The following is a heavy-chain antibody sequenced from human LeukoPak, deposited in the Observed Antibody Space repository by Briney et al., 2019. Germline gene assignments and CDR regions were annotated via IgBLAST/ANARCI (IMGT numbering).Heavy chain of an antibody. CDR1: GGTFSSYA. D-gene: IGHD3-22*01. Sequence: GASVKVSCKASGGTFSSYAISWVRQAPGQGLEWMGGIIPIFGTANYAQKFQGRVTITADESTSTAYMELSSLRSEGTAVYYCARDSPDYDSSGYRYYYYYGMDVWGQGTTVTVSS. CDR3: ARDSPDYDSSGYRYYYYYGMDV. CDR2: IIPIFGTA. J-gene: IGHJ6*02. V-gene: IGHV1-69*13.